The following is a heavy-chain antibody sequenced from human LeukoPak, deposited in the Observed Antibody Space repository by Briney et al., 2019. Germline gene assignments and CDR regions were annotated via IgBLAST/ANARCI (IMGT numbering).Heavy chain of an antibody. J-gene: IGHJ4*02. V-gene: IGHV1-69*04. CDR2: IIPILGIA. CDR1: GGTFSSYA. Sequence: SVKVSCKASGGTFSSYAISWVRQAPGQGLEWMGRIIPILGIANYAQKFQGRVTITADESTSTAYMELSSLRSEDTAVYYCAREEEHYFDYWGQGTLVTVSS. CDR3: AREEEHYFDY.